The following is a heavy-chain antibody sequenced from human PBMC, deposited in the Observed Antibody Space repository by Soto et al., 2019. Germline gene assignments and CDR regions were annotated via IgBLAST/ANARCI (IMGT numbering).Heavy chain of an antibody. D-gene: IGHD6-13*01. CDR1: GFTFSSYG. V-gene: IGHV3-33*01. CDR2: IWYDGSNK. Sequence: QVQLVESGGGVVQPGRSLRLSCAASGFTFSSYGMHWVRQAPGKGLEWVAVIWYDGSNKYYADSVKGRFTISRDNSKNTLYLQMNSLRAEDTAVYYCARGPYSSSWYGTYYGMDVWGQGTTVTVSS. CDR3: ARGPYSSSWYGTYYGMDV. J-gene: IGHJ6*02.